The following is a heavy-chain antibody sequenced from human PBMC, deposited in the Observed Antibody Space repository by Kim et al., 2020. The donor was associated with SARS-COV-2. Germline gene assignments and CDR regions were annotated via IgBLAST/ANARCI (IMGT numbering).Heavy chain of an antibody. Sequence: SVKGRFTISRDNSKNTLYLQMNSLRAEDTAVYYCARGEYSYGYYYYGMDFWGQGTTVTVSS. J-gene: IGHJ6*02. V-gene: IGHV3-53*01. D-gene: IGHD5-18*01. CDR3: ARGEYSYGYYYYGMDF.